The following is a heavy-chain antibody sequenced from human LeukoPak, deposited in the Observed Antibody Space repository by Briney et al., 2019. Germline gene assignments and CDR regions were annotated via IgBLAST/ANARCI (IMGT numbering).Heavy chain of an antibody. Sequence: GGSLRLSCAASGFTFSSYAMSWVRQAPGKGLEWVANIKQDGSEKYYVDSVKGRFTISRDNAKNSLYLQMNSLRAEDTAVYHCARAGLRYYYDDSGYYFDYWGQGTLVTVSS. CDR1: GFTFSSYA. CDR2: IKQDGSEK. CDR3: ARAGLRYYYDDSGYYFDY. J-gene: IGHJ4*02. V-gene: IGHV3-7*04. D-gene: IGHD3-22*01.